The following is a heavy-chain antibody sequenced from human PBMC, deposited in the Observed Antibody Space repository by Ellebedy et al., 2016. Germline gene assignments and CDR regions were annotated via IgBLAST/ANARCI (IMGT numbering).Heavy chain of an antibody. V-gene: IGHV3-9*01. CDR2: ITWNSGSI. Sequence: SLKISXTASGFNFDDYAMHWVRQVPGKGLEGVSGITWNSGSIAYADSVKGRFTVSRDNAKNAVFLQMNSLRAEDTALYYCVKGDCYTTNCQVYIYDYYMGVWGKGTTVTVSS. CDR3: VKGDCYTTNCQVYIYDYYMGV. CDR1: GFNFDDYA. D-gene: IGHD2-2*01. J-gene: IGHJ6*03.